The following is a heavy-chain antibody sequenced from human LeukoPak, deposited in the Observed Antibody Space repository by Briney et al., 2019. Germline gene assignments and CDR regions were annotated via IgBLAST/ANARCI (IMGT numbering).Heavy chain of an antibody. CDR1: GFTFSSYS. J-gene: IGHJ5*02. CDR3: AREMTPDYGDYAGFDP. CDR2: ISSSSSYI. V-gene: IGHV3-21*01. Sequence: GGSLRLSCAASGFTFSSYSMNWVRQAPGKGLEWVSSISSSSSYIYYADSVKGRFTISRDNAKNSLYLQMNSLRAEDTAVCYCAREMTPDYGDYAGFDPWGQGTLVTVSS. D-gene: IGHD4-17*01.